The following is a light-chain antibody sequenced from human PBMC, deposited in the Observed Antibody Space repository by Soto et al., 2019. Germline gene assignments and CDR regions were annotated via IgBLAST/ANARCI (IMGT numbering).Light chain of an antibody. CDR3: QQYRTYPLT. V-gene: IGKV1-16*01. CDR2: PAS. Sequence: DIQMTQSPSSLSASLGDRVTITCRASQDITNNLAWFQQKPGKAPQSLLYPASILQSGVPSRFSGSESGTDFTLTRSSLQPEDSATYFCQQYRTYPLTFGGGTKVDI. J-gene: IGKJ4*01. CDR1: QDITNN.